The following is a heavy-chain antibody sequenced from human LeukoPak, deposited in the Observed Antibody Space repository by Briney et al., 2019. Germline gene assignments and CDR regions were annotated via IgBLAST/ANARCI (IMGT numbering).Heavy chain of an antibody. J-gene: IGHJ3*02. CDR2: INHSGSI. V-gene: IGHV4-34*07. D-gene: IGHD3-10*01. CDR3: VGGSGSYYKSGAFDI. Sequence: SETLSLTCGVYGASFSGYDWNWIRQPPGKGLEWIVEINHSGSITYNPSLKTRVTISVDRSKNQFSLKLSSVTAADTAVYYCVGGSGSYYKSGAFDIWGQGTMVTVSS. CDR1: GASFSGYD.